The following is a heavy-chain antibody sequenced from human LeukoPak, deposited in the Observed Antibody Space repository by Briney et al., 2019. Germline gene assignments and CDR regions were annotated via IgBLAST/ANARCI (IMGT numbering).Heavy chain of an antibody. D-gene: IGHD6-19*01. V-gene: IGHV4-59*01. CDR1: GGSISNYY. Sequence: SETLSLTCTVSGGSISNYYWSWIRQPPGKGLEWIGYIYYSGSTNYNPSLKSRVTISVDTSKNQFSLKLSSVTAADTAVYYCARDGQWLVSYYFDYWGQGTLVTVSS. J-gene: IGHJ4*02. CDR2: IYYSGST. CDR3: ARDGQWLVSYYFDY.